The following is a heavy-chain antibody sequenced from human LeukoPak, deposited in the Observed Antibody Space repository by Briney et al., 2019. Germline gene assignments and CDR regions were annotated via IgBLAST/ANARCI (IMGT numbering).Heavy chain of an antibody. CDR1: GFIFNIYE. V-gene: IGHV3-48*03. CDR3: ARVDYFDI. J-gene: IGHJ3*02. CDR2: VSSSGGTI. Sequence: PGGSLRLSCAASGFIFNIYEMNWVRQAPGKGLEWVSYVSSSGGTIYYADSVKGRFTISRDNAKNSLYLQVNSLRAEDTAVYYCARVDYFDIWGQGTMVTVSS. D-gene: IGHD4-11*01.